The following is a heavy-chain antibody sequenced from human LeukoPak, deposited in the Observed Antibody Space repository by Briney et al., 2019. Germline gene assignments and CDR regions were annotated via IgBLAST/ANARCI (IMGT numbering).Heavy chain of an antibody. Sequence: ASVKVSCKASGYTFTSYDINWVRQATGQGLEWMGWMNPNSGNTGYAQKFQGRVTMTRNTSISTAYMELSSLRSEDTAVYYCARGSYSSSWYVYYYYYYMDVWGKGTTVTISS. D-gene: IGHD6-13*01. CDR2: MNPNSGNT. J-gene: IGHJ6*03. CDR3: ARGSYSSSWYVYYYYYYMDV. CDR1: GYTFTSYD. V-gene: IGHV1-8*01.